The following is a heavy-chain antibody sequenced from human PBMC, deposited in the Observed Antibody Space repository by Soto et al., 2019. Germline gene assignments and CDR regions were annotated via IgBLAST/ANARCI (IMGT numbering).Heavy chain of an antibody. CDR1: GGSISSYY. Sequence: SETLSLTCTVSGGSISSYYWTWIRQSPGKGLEWIGDIYNSGSTNYNSSLKSRVTISVDTSKNQLSLRLSSVTAADTAVYYCARPLKLCSGGSCYPGAIAYWGQGTMVTVYS. CDR3: ARPLKLCSGGSCYPGAIAY. CDR2: IYNSGST. D-gene: IGHD2-15*01. V-gene: IGHV4-59*01. J-gene: IGHJ4*02.